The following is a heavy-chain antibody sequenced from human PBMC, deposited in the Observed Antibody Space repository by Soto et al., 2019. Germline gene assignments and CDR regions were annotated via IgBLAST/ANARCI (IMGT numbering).Heavy chain of an antibody. CDR1: GFSLTTREEA. CDR2: VYWNDDK. CDR3: APRPGRGLLNLQH. V-gene: IGHV2-5*01. Sequence: QITLKESGPTLVKPTQTLTLTCTFSGFSLTTREEAVAWIRQPPGKALEWLALVYWNDDKSYSPSLSSRLTITKETSKKPVVLTMTNMGPLDTASYYCAPRPGRGLLNLQHWGQGILVTVSS. D-gene: IGHD2-2*02. J-gene: IGHJ1*01.